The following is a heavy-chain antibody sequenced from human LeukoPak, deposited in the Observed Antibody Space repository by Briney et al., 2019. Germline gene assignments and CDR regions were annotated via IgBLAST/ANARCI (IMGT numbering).Heavy chain of an antibody. CDR3: ARDPSRLRGYSNFDY. D-gene: IGHD4-11*01. Sequence: GGSLRLSCAASGFTFSSYAMHWVRQAPGKGLEWVAVISYDGSNKYYADSVKGRFTISRDNSKNTLYLQMNSLRAEDTAVYYCARDPSRLRGYSNFDYWGQGTLVAVSS. CDR1: GFTFSSYA. J-gene: IGHJ4*02. V-gene: IGHV3-30*04. CDR2: ISYDGSNK.